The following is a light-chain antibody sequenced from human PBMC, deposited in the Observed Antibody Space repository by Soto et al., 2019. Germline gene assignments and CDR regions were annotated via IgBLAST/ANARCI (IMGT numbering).Light chain of an antibody. CDR2: EVN. CDR3: SSHAGSKRV. Sequence: QCVLNQPPSASGAPGQAVTISCTGTSSDVGGYNYVSWYQQHPGKAPKLMIYEVNKRPSGVPDRFSGSKSGNTASLTVSGLQAEDEGDYYCSSHAGSKRVFGTGTKVTVL. V-gene: IGLV2-8*01. J-gene: IGLJ1*01. CDR1: SSDVGGYNY.